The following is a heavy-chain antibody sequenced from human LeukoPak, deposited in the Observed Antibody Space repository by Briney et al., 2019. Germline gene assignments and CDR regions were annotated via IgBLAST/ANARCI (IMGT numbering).Heavy chain of an antibody. Sequence: GASVKVSCKASGYTFTSYDINWVRQATGQGLEWMGWMNPNSGNTGYAQKFQGRVTMTRNTSISTAYMELSSLRSEGTAVYYCARALGSSGWYVYWGQGTLVTVSS. CDR2: MNPNSGNT. CDR3: ARALGSSGWYVY. D-gene: IGHD6-19*01. J-gene: IGHJ4*02. V-gene: IGHV1-8*01. CDR1: GYTFTSYD.